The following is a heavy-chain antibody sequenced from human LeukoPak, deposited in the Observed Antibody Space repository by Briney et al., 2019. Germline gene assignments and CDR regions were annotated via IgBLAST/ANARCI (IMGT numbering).Heavy chain of an antibody. Sequence: GRSLRLSCAASGFTFSSYGMHWVRQAPGKGLEWVAVISYDGSNKYYADSVKGRFTISRDNSKNTLYLQMNSLRAEDTAVYYGAKAESPINRYNWNDKRRPYGMDVWGQGTTVTVSS. V-gene: IGHV3-30*18. CDR1: GFTFSSYG. J-gene: IGHJ6*01. CDR2: ISYDGSNK. D-gene: IGHD1-20*01. CDR3: AKAESPINRYNWNDKRRPYGMDV.